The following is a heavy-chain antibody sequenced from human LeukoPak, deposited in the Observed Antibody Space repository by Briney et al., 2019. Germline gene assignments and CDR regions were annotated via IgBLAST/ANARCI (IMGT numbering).Heavy chain of an antibody. CDR3: AKLQIVVVYYFDY. J-gene: IGHJ4*02. Sequence: GGSLRLSCAASGFTFSSYAMSWVRQALGKGLEWVSAISGSGGSTYYADSVKGRFTISRDNSKNTLYLQMNSLRAEDTAVYYCAKLQIVVVYYFDYWGQGTLVTVSS. V-gene: IGHV3-23*01. CDR1: GFTFSSYA. D-gene: IGHD2-15*01. CDR2: ISGSGGST.